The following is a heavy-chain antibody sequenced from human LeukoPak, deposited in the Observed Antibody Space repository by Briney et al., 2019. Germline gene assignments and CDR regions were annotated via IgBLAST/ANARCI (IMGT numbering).Heavy chain of an antibody. D-gene: IGHD3-22*01. J-gene: IGHJ1*01. CDR1: GSTFTGYY. CDR2: INPNSGGT. Sequence: ASVKVSCKASGSTFTGYYMHWVRQAPGQGLEWMGWINPNSGGTNYAQKFQGRVTMTRDTSISTAYMELSRLGSDDTAVYYCARELVKGYYYDSSGYYGGYFQHWGQGTLVTVSS. CDR3: ARELVKGYYYDSSGYYGGYFQH. V-gene: IGHV1-2*02.